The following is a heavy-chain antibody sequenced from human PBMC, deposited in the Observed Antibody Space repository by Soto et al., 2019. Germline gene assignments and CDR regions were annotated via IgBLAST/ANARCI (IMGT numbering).Heavy chain of an antibody. V-gene: IGHV1-46*03. CDR3: GRVSYKAGGGLHLLTF. J-gene: IGHJ3*01. CDR2: INPSGGST. Sequence: ASVKVSCKASGYTFTSYYMHWVRQAPGQGLEWMGIINPSGGSTSYAQKFQGRVTMTRDTSTSTVYMGLRSMRSEDTAVYYCGRVSYKAGGGLHLLTFWAQGTMVLVSS. D-gene: IGHD3-9*01. CDR1: GYTFTSYY.